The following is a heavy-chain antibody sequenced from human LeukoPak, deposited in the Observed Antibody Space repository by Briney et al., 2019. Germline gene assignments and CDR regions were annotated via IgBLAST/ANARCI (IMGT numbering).Heavy chain of an antibody. CDR3: ARVATAKYYYDSSGLYPGY. J-gene: IGHJ4*02. Sequence: GGSLRLSCAASRFTFSSYSMNWVRQAPGKGLEWVSSISSSSSYIYYADSVKGRFTISRDNAKNALYLQMNSLRAKDTAAYDCARVATAKYYYDSSGLYPGYWGQGTLVTVSS. CDR1: RFTFSSYS. CDR2: ISSSSSYI. V-gene: IGHV3-21*01. D-gene: IGHD3-22*01.